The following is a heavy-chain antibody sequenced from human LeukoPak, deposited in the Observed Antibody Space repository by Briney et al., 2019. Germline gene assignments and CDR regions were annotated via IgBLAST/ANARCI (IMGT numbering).Heavy chain of an antibody. D-gene: IGHD1-26*01. V-gene: IGHV1-69*13. CDR2: IIPIFGTA. Sequence: SVKVSCKASGGTFTTFAISWVRQAPGQGLEWMGGIIPIFGTANYAQKFQGRVTITADESTSTAYMELSSLRSEDTAVYYCATIGIVGATRNWFDPWGQGTLVTVSS. CDR1: GGTFTTFA. CDR3: ATIGIVGATRNWFDP. J-gene: IGHJ5*02.